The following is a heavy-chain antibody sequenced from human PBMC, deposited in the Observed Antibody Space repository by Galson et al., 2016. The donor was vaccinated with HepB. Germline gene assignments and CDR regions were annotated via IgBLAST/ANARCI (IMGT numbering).Heavy chain of an antibody. D-gene: IGHD5-12*01. CDR2: ISSGSRHI. Sequence: SLRLSCAASGFTFRAYTMNWVRQAPGKGLQWVSSISSGSRHISNADSLKGRFSISRDDAKNSVFLQMNSLTVDDTAKYFCARDRVDIVAAPSSIRNYYGMDVWGQGITVTVSS. J-gene: IGHJ6*02. V-gene: IGHV3-21*04. CDR3: ARDRVDIVAAPSSIRNYYGMDV. CDR1: GFTFRAYT.